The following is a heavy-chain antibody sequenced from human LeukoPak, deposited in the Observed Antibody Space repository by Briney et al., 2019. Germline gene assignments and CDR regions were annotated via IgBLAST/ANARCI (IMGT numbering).Heavy chain of an antibody. D-gene: IGHD2-15*01. CDR3: ARDCSGGSCYAGDY. CDR1: GYSITSSSW. Sequence: SDTLSLTCAVSGYSITSSSWWGWIRQPPGKGLEWIGYIYHSGTTYYNPSLQSRVTISVDKSKNQFSLKLSSVTAADTAVYYCARDCSGGSCYAGDYWGQGTLVTVSS. V-gene: IGHV4-28*03. CDR2: IYHSGTT. J-gene: IGHJ4*02.